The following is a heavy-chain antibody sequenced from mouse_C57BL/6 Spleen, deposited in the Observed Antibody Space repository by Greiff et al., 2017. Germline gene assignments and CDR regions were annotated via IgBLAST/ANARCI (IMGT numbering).Heavy chain of an antibody. Sequence: EVKVVESEGGLVQPGSSMKLSCTASGFTFSDYYMAWVRQVPEKGLEWVANINYDGSSTYYLDSLKVRFIISRDNAKNILYLQMSSLKSENTATYYFARNYYGSSPYFDYWGQGTTLTVSS. J-gene: IGHJ2*01. CDR1: GFTFSDYY. CDR2: INYDGSST. V-gene: IGHV5-16*01. D-gene: IGHD1-1*01. CDR3: ARNYYGSSPYFDY.